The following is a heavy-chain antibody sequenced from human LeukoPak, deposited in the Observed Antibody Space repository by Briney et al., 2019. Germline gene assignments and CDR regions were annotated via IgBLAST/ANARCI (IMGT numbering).Heavy chain of an antibody. J-gene: IGHJ4*02. CDR1: EGTFSRYA. CDR2: ILPIIGTA. CDR3: ATSRIAVAGTGLDY. V-gene: IGHV1-69*13. Sequence: ASVKVSCKASEGTFSRYAISWERQAPGQGLKRTGGILPIIGTANYAQKFQGRVTITADESTSTAYMELSSLRSEDTAVYYCATSRIAVAGTGLDYWGQGTLVTVSS. D-gene: IGHD6-19*01.